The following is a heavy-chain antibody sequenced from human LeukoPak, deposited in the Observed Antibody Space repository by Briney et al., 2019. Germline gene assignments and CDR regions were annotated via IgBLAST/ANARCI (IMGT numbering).Heavy chain of an antibody. CDR2: IYYSGST. CDR3: ARDYGGNFDY. D-gene: IGHD4-23*01. CDR1: GGSISSGGYS. V-gene: IGHV4-30-4*07. J-gene: IGHJ4*02. Sequence: SETLSLTCAVSGGSISSGGYSWSWIRQPPGKGLEWIGYIYYSGSTYYNPSLKSRVTISVDTSKNQFSLKLSSVTAADTAVYYSARDYGGNFDYWGQGTLVTVSS.